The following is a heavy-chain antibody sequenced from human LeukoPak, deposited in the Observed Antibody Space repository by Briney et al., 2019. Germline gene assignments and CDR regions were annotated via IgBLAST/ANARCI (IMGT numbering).Heavy chain of an antibody. CDR2: MSPNSGDT. CDR3: ASIIHDFWSGYYFDY. D-gene: IGHD3-3*01. J-gene: IGHJ4*02. V-gene: IGHV1-8*01. CDR1: GYTFTSYD. Sequence: ASVKVSCKASGYTFTSYDFNWVRQATGQRPEWMGWMSPNSGDTGYAQKFQDRVTMTRNTSISTAYMELSSLRSDDTAVYYCASIIHDFWSGYYFDYWGQGTLVTVSS.